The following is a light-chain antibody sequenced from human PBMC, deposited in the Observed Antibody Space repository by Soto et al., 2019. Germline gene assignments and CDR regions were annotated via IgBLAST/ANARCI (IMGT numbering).Light chain of an antibody. Sequence: QSALTQPASVSGSPGQSITISCTGTTSDIGDYNYVSWYQQHPGKAPKLMIYEVSNRPSGVSNRFSGSKSGNTASLTISGLQAEDYADYYCSSYTSRTTLVVFGTGTKLTVL. V-gene: IGLV2-14*01. CDR2: EVS. CDR1: TSDIGDYNY. CDR3: SSYTSRTTLVV. J-gene: IGLJ1*01.